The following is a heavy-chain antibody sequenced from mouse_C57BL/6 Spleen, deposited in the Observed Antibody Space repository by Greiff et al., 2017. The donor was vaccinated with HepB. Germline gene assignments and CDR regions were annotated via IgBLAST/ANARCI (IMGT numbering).Heavy chain of an antibody. CDR1: GYTFTSYW. CDR3: ARPLYYYGTWYFDV. D-gene: IGHD1-1*01. V-gene: IGHV1-53*01. J-gene: IGHJ1*03. CDR2: INPSNGGT. Sequence: QVQLQQPGTELVKPGASVKLSCKASGYTFTSYWMHWVKQRPGQGLEWIGNINPSNGGTNYNEKFKSKATLTVDKSSSTAYMQLSSLTSEDSAVYYCARPLYYYGTWYFDVWGTGTTVTVSS.